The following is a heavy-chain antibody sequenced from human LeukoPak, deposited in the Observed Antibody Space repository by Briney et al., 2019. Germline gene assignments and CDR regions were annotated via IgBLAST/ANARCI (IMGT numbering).Heavy chain of an antibody. Sequence: GGTLRLSCASPGFTFSSYGMSWVRQAPGKELEWVSAISGSGGSTYYADSVKGRFTISRDNSKNTLYLQMNSLRAEDTAVYYCAKDMVRGVITSYFDYWGQGTLVTVSS. CDR2: ISGSGGST. CDR3: AKDMVRGVITSYFDY. V-gene: IGHV3-23*01. CDR1: GFTFSSYG. J-gene: IGHJ4*02. D-gene: IGHD3-10*01.